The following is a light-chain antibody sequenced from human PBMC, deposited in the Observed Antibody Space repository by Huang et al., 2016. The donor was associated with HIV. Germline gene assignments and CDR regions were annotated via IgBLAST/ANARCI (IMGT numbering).Light chain of an antibody. Sequence: EIVLTQSPGTLSLSPGERATLSCRASQSVSSSYLAWYQQKPGPAPRLLIYGASSRATGIPDRFSGSGSGTDFILTISRLEPEDFAVYYCQQYGSSPRTFGPGTKVDIK. J-gene: IGKJ3*01. CDR2: GAS. V-gene: IGKV3-20*01. CDR3: QQYGSSPRT. CDR1: QSVSSSY.